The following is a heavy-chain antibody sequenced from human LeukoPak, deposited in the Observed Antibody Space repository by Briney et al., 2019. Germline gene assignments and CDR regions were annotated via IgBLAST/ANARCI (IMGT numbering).Heavy chain of an antibody. V-gene: IGHV4-34*01. Sequence: SETLSLTCAVYGGSFSGYYWSWIRQPPGKGLEWIGEINHSGSTNYNPSLKSRVTISVDTSKNQFSLKLSSVTAADTAVYYCARALAVAGNNWGQGTLVTVSS. D-gene: IGHD6-19*01. CDR2: INHSGST. J-gene: IGHJ4*02. CDR3: ARALAVAGNN. CDR1: GGSFSGYY.